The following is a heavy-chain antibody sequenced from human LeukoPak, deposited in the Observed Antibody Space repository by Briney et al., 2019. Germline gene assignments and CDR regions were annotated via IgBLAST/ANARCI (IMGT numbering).Heavy chain of an antibody. CDR3: AKDSRYYYVDY. J-gene: IGHJ4*02. CDR1: GFTFSSYG. CDR2: IRYDGSKE. V-gene: IGHV3-30*02. D-gene: IGHD1-14*01. Sequence: TGGSLRLSCAASGFTFSSYGMHWLRQAPGKGLEWVAFIRYDGSKEYYADSVKGRFTISRDNSKNTLYLQMNSLKTEDTAVYYCAKDSRYYYVDYWGQGTLVTVSS.